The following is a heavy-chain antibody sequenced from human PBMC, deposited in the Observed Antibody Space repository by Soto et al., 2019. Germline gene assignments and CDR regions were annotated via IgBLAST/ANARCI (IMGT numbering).Heavy chain of an antibody. CDR1: GFTFSTYG. CDR2: ISYHGLNK. Sequence: GGSLRLSCAASGFTFSTYGMHWVRQAPGEGLEWVAFISYHGLNKYYVDSVKGRFTVSRDNSKNTVFLQMNSLRPEDTAVYYCAKGELYDSSGYYYDNWGQGTLVTVSS. D-gene: IGHD3-22*01. V-gene: IGHV3-30*18. J-gene: IGHJ4*02. CDR3: AKGELYDSSGYYYDN.